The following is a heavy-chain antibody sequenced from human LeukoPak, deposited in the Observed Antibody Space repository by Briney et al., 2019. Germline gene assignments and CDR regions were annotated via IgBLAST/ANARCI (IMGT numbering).Heavy chain of an antibody. D-gene: IGHD3-22*01. Sequence: ASVKVSCKASGYTFNSYYMHWVRQAPGQGLEWVGIINPTGDPTTYAQKFQGRVTMTSDMSTSTVYMELSSLRSEDTAVYYCARSSGSYSSLFYMHVWGKGTTVTVSS. CDR1: GYTFNSYY. CDR2: INPTGDPT. CDR3: ARSSGSYSSLFYMHV. V-gene: IGHV1-46*02. J-gene: IGHJ6*03.